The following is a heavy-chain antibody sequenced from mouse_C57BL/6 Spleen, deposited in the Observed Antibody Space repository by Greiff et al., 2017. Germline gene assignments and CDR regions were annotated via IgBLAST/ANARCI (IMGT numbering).Heavy chain of an antibody. CDR1: GYTFTGYW. J-gene: IGHJ2*01. V-gene: IGHV1-9*01. Sequence: VQVVESGAELMKPGASVKLSCKATGYTFTGYWIEWVKQRPGHGLEWIGEILPGSGSTNYNEKFKGKATFTADTSSNTAYMQLSSLTTEDSAIYYCARMNLYVVTTDYFDYWGQGTTLTVSS. CDR2: ILPGSGST. CDR3: ARMNLYVVTTDYFDY. D-gene: IGHD2-2*01.